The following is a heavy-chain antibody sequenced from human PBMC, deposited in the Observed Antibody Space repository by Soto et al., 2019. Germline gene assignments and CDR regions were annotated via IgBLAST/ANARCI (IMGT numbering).Heavy chain of an antibody. Sequence: PGGSLRLSCAASGFTFSSYWMHWVRQAPGKGLVWVSRINSDGSSTSYADSVKGRFTISRDNAKNTLYLQMNSLRAADTAVYYCARDKITGLFDYWGQGTLVTVSS. CDR1: GFTFSSYW. D-gene: IGHD2-8*02. CDR2: INSDGSST. V-gene: IGHV3-74*01. J-gene: IGHJ4*02. CDR3: ARDKITGLFDY.